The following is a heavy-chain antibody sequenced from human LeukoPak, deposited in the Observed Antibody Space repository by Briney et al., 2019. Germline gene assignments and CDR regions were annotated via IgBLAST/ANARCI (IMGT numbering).Heavy chain of an antibody. CDR3: ARSVGSSGSYHFDY. D-gene: IGHD1-26*01. V-gene: IGHV3-7*01. CDR1: GFTFSSYW. Sequence: GGSLRLSCAASGFTFSSYWMSWVRQAPGKGLEWVANIKQDGSEEYYVDSVKGRFTISRDNAKNSLYLQMNSLRAEDTAVYYCARSVGSSGSYHFDYWGQGTLVTVSS. CDR2: IKQDGSEE. J-gene: IGHJ4*02.